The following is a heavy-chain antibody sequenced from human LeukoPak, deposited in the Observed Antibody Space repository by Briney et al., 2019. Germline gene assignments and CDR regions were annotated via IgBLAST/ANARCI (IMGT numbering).Heavy chain of an antibody. J-gene: IGHJ5*02. Sequence: KPSETLSLTCTVSGGSISSYYWSWIRQPPGKGLEWIGYIYTSGSTNYNPSLKSRVTISVDTSKNQFSLKLSSVTAADTAVYYCARHRPDGYTTWFDPWGQGTLVTVSS. D-gene: IGHD5-24*01. V-gene: IGHV4-4*09. CDR3: ARHRPDGYTTWFDP. CDR2: IYTSGST. CDR1: GGSISSYY.